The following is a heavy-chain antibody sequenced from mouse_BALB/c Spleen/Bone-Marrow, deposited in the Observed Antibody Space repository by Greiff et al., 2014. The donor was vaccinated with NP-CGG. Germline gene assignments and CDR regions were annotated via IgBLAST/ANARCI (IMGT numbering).Heavy chain of an antibody. D-gene: IGHD2-3*01. CDR3: ARVYLWYFDV. Sequence: QVQLQQSGPGLVAPSQSLSITCTVSGFSLTSYGVHWVRQPPEKGLEWLGVIWAGGSTNYNSALMSRLSISKDNPKSQVFLKMNSLQTDDTAMYYCARVYLWYFDVWGAGTTVTVSS. J-gene: IGHJ1*01. V-gene: IGHV2-9*02. CDR2: IWAGGST. CDR1: GFSLTSYG.